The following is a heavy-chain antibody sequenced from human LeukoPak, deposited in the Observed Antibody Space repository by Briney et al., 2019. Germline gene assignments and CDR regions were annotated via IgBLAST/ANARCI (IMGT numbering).Heavy chain of an antibody. CDR3: ARDGYYYGSGSPTRRIGAFDI. Sequence: PSETPSLTCTVSGGSISSGGYYWSWIRQHPGKGLEWIGYIYYSGSTYYNPSLKSRVTISVDTSKNQFSLKLSSVTAADTAVYYCARDGYYYGSGSPTRRIGAFDIWGQGTMVTVSS. D-gene: IGHD3-10*01. J-gene: IGHJ3*02. CDR1: GGSISSGGYY. CDR2: IYYSGST. V-gene: IGHV4-31*03.